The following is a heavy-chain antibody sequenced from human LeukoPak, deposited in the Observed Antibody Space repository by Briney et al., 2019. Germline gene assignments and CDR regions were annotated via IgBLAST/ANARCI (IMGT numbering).Heavy chain of an antibody. D-gene: IGHD1-26*01. Sequence: SETLSLTCSVSDDSISRSSYYWGWIRQPPGKGLEWIGTFYYSGFAYYNPSLKNRVTISVDTSKNQFSLKLSSVTAEDTAVYYCARLKVGTTHPDYWGQGTLVTVSS. CDR2: FYYSGFA. CDR3: ARLKVGTTHPDY. CDR1: DDSISRSSYY. J-gene: IGHJ4*02. V-gene: IGHV4-39*01.